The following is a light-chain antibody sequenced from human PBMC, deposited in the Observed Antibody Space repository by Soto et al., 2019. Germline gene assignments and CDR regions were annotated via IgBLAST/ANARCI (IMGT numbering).Light chain of an antibody. J-gene: IGLJ2*01. CDR2: DVS. CDR1: SSDVGGYNY. V-gene: IGLV2-14*01. CDR3: SSYTSSSTLVV. Sequence: QSALTQPASVSGSPGQSITISCTGTSSDVGGYNYVSWYQQHPGNAPKLMIYDVSNRPSGVSNRFSASKSGNTASLTISGLQSEDEADYYCSSYTSSSTLVVFGGGTQLTVL.